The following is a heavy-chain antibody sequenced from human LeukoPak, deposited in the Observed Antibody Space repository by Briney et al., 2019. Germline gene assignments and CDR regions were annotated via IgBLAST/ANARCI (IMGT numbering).Heavy chain of an antibody. D-gene: IGHD2-21*02. V-gene: IGHV3-48*03. J-gene: IGHJ4*02. Sequence: PGGSLRLSCAASGFTFSSYEMNWVRQAPGKGLEWVSYISSAGGTIYYPDSVKGRFTISRDNAKNSLYLQMNSLRAEDTAVYYCARMMTAIDYWGQGTLVTVSS. CDR1: GFTFSSYE. CDR3: ARMMTAIDY. CDR2: ISSAGGTI.